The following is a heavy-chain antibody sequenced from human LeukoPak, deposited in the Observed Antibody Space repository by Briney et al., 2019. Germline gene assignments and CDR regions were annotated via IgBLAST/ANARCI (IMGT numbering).Heavy chain of an antibody. CDR1: GFTFSYYS. CDR3: ARTPGTYSTFDY. Sequence: PGGSLRLSCAASGFTFSYYSMHWVRQAPGKGLEWVAVISYDGSYKYYADSVKGRFTISRDNPKNTLYLQMNSLRAEDTAVYYCARTPGTYSTFDYWGQGTPVTVSS. D-gene: IGHD1-26*01. J-gene: IGHJ4*02. V-gene: IGHV3-30*01. CDR2: ISYDGSYK.